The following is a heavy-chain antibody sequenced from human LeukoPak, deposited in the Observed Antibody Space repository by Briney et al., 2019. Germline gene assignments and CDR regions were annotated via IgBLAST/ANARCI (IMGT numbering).Heavy chain of an antibody. V-gene: IGHV3-21*01. CDR2: ISSSSSYI. CDR1: GFTFSSYS. CDR3: ARDREVRDRDAFDI. D-gene: IGHD3-10*01. J-gene: IGHJ3*02. Sequence: GGSLRLSCAASGFTFSSYSMNWVRQAPGKGLEWVSSISSSSSYIYYADSVKGRFIISRDNAKNSLYLQMNSLRAEDTAVYYCARDREVRDRDAFDIWGQGTMVTVSS.